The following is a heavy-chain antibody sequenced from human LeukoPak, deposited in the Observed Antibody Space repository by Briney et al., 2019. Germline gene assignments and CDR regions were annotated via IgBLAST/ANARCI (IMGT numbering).Heavy chain of an antibody. CDR3: ARSLGYCSSTSCKGAFDI. Sequence: PSETLSLTCAVSGGSISSGGYSWSWIRQPPGKGLEWIGYIYHSGSTNYNPSLKSRVTISVDTSKNQFSLKLSSVTAADTAVYYCARSLGYCSSTSCKGAFDIWGQGTMVTVSS. CDR2: IYHSGST. CDR1: GGSISSGGYS. J-gene: IGHJ3*02. D-gene: IGHD2-2*01. V-gene: IGHV4-30-2*01.